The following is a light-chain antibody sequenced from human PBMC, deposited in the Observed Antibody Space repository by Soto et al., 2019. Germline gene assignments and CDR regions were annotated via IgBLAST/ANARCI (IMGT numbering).Light chain of an antibody. Sequence: DIQMTQSPSSLSASVGDRVTITCRASQVTGSWLAWYQQKPGKAPRLLIYDASSLESGVPSTFSGSGSGTEINLNISSLPPEDFAIYYCQQYNSYPTLGQWNKVDIK. V-gene: IGKV1-5*01. CDR1: QVTGSW. CDR3: QQYNSYPT. J-gene: IGKJ1*01. CDR2: DAS.